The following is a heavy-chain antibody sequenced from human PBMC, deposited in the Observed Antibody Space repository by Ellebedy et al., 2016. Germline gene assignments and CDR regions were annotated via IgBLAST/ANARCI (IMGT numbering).Heavy chain of an antibody. CDR1: GFTFKTYA. Sequence: GGSLRLSXAASGFTFKTYAMSWVRQAPGEGLEWVSTLSGSGPKTYYADSVQGQFTISRDNSKSTLYLQMNSLRAEDTAVYYCAKHETDGDYYFDLWGRGTLVTVSS. J-gene: IGHJ2*01. CDR3: AKHETDGDYYFDL. D-gene: IGHD2-21*01. CDR2: LSGSGPKT. V-gene: IGHV3-23*01.